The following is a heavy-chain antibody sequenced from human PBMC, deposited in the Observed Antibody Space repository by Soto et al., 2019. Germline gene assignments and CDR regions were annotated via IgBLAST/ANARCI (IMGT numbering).Heavy chain of an antibody. CDR2: ISTSGNTI. D-gene: IGHD6-19*01. J-gene: IGHJ4*02. Sequence: GGSLRLSCAVSAFSFTSDEMNWVRQAPGKGLEWVAYISTSGNTIYYADSVKGRFTISRDNAKNSLYLQMNSLRVEDTAVYYCVRDRYSSGWFGDFWGQGTPGTVS. CDR1: AFSFTSDE. V-gene: IGHV3-48*03. CDR3: VRDRYSSGWFGDF.